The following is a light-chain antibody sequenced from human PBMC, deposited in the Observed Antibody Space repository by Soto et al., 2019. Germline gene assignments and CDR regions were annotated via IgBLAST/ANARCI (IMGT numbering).Light chain of an antibody. Sequence: QAVLTQPPSASGTPGQSVTISCSGSSSNIGSNAVSWYQHLPGTAPKVLIYSDDQRPSGVPDRFSGSKSGTSASLAISGIRAEDEADYFCAAWGDRLTTWVFGGGTKLTVL. CDR3: AAWGDRLTTWV. CDR2: SDD. CDR1: SSNIGSNA. J-gene: IGLJ3*02. V-gene: IGLV1-44*01.